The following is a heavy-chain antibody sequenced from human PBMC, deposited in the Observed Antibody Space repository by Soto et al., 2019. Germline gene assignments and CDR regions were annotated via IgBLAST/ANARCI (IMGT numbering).Heavy chain of an antibody. D-gene: IGHD6-19*01. J-gene: IGHJ4*02. Sequence: ASVKVSCKASGYTFSGFYMHWVRQAPGQGLEWMGWINPNSGGTKSAEKVQGRVTMTRDTSISTAYMELSRLTSDDTAVYYCASAAVTGTAGLDFWGQGTQVTSPQ. CDR2: INPNSGGT. V-gene: IGHV1-2*02. CDR3: ASAAVTGTAGLDF. CDR1: GYTFSGFY.